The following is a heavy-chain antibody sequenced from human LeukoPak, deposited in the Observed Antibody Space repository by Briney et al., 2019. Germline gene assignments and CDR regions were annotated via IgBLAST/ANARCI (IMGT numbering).Heavy chain of an antibody. CDR2: ITDDGETT. V-gene: IGHV3-48*03. Sequence: GGSLRLSRVASGFTFSSYEMSWIRQAPGKGLEWISYITDDGETTYYGDSVRGRFVISRDNAKNSLYLQLNSPGVQDTAVYYCVRKGNFDTWGQGTLVTVSS. J-gene: IGHJ4*02. CDR3: VRKGNFDT. CDR1: GFTFSSYE.